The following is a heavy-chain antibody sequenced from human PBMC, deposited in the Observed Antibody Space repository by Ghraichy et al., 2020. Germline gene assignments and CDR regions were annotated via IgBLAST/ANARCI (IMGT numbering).Heavy chain of an antibody. D-gene: IGHD6-19*01. CDR2: ISGSGGST. CDR3: AKDQESSGGVDY. V-gene: IGHV3-23*01. CDR1: GFTFSSYA. Sequence: GSLRLSCAASGFTFSSYAMSWVRQAPGKGLEWVSAISGSGGSTYYADSVKGRFTISRDNSKNTLYLQMNSLRAEDTAVYYCAKDQESSGGVDYWGQGTLVTVSS. J-gene: IGHJ4*02.